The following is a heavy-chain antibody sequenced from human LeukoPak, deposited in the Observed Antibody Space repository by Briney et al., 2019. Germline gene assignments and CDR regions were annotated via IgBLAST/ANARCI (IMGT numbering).Heavy chain of an antibody. CDR3: ARGPTMKMDV. V-gene: IGHV3-21*01. CDR1: GFTVSSNY. J-gene: IGHJ6*04. CDR2: LTWNSDTI. D-gene: IGHD3-22*01. Sequence: GGSLRLSCAASGFTVSSNYMSWVRQAPGKGLEWVSGLTWNSDTIGYADSVKGRFTISRDNAKNSLYLQMNSLRAEDTAVYYCARGPTMKMDVWGKGTTVTVSS.